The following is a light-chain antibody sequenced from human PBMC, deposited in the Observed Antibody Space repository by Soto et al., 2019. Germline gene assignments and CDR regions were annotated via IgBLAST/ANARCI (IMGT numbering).Light chain of an antibody. CDR1: QSVGSN. V-gene: IGKV3-15*01. J-gene: IGKJ4*01. Sequence: ERVLTQSPATLSVSPGERATLSCRASQSVGSNLAWYQQKPGQVPRLLMYGVSTTATGVPARFSGSGSGPEFTLTISSLQSEDFAVYYCQQYKDWPLTFGGGTKVEIK. CDR2: GVS. CDR3: QQYKDWPLT.